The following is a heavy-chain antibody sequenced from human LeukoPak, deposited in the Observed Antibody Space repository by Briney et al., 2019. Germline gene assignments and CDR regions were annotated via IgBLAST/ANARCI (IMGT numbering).Heavy chain of an antibody. CDR2: ISNDSSTN. CDR3: GRGRGLAVPAVSKD. CDR1: GFTFSSYC. V-gene: IGHV3-48*01. J-gene: IGHJ4*02. Sequence: GGTLRLSCAVSGFTFSSYCLNWVRQAPGKGLEWVSYISNDSSTNYYAYVMRGGSTIFRANDKHSLHLQMKSLRAEETVVYYCGRGRGLAVPAVSKDWGQGTLVTVPS. D-gene: IGHD2-2*01.